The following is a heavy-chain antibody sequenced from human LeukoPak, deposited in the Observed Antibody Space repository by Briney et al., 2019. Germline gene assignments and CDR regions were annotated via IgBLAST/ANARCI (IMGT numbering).Heavy chain of an antibody. J-gene: IGHJ6*03. D-gene: IGHD6-6*01. V-gene: IGHV1-8*01. CDR2: MNPNSGNT. CDR3: ARTGQQGIAARLLYYYYYMDV. CDR1: GYTFTSYD. Sequence: GASVKVSCKASGYTFTSYDINWVRQATGQGLEWMGWMNPNSGNTGYAQKFQGRVTMTRNTSISTAYMELSSLRSEDTVVYYCARTGQQGIAARLLYYYYYMDVWGKGTTVTVSS.